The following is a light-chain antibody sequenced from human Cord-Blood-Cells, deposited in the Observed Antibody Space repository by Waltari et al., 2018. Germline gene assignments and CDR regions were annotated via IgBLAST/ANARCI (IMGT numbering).Light chain of an antibody. CDR1: QSVSSSY. CDR3: QQYGSSPT. V-gene: IGKV3-20*01. CDR2: GAS. J-gene: IGKJ1*01. Sequence: EIVLKQSPGTLSLSPGERASLSCRASQSVSSSYLAWYQQKPGQAPRLLIYGASSRATGIPNWFSGSCSGTDFTLTISRLEPEDFAVYYCQQYGSSPTFGQGTKVEIK.